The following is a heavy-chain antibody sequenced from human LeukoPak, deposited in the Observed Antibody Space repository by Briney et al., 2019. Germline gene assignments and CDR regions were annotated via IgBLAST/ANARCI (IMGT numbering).Heavy chain of an antibody. D-gene: IGHD6-6*01. Sequence: SETLSLTCAVYGGSFSGYYWSWIRQTPGKGLEWIGEINHSGSTNYNPSLKSRVTISVDTSKNQFSLKLSSVTAADTAVYYCAYSSSSYYYYGMDVWGQGTTVTVSS. J-gene: IGHJ6*02. CDR3: AYSSSSYYYYGMDV. V-gene: IGHV4-34*01. CDR1: GGSFSGYY. CDR2: INHSGST.